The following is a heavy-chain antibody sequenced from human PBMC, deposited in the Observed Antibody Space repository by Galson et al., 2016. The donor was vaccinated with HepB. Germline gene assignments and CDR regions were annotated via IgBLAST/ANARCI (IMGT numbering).Heavy chain of an antibody. J-gene: IGHJ6*02. V-gene: IGHV5-51*01. Sequence: QSGAEVKKPGDSLQISCKSAGYTFINYWIAWVRQMPGKGLECMGIIYPADSDATYSPSFQGQVTMSADKSISTAYLQWSSLKASDSAVYYCARGSGSPGGLSYYCGMDVWGQGTTVTVSS. CDR3: ARGSGSPGGLSYYCGMDV. CDR2: IYPADSDA. D-gene: IGHD3-10*01. CDR1: GYTFINYW.